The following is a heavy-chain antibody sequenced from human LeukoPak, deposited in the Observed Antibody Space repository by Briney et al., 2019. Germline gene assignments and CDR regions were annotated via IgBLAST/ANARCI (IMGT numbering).Heavy chain of an antibody. Sequence: KTSETLSLTCTVSGGSISSSSYYWGWIRQPPGKGLEWIGSIYYSGSTYYNPSLKSRVTISVDTSKNQFSLKLSSVTAADTAVYYCARHKAGVVVPAYYFDYWGQGTLVTVSS. D-gene: IGHD2-2*01. CDR1: GGSISSSSYY. CDR3: ARHKAGVVVPAYYFDY. J-gene: IGHJ4*02. CDR2: IYYSGST. V-gene: IGHV4-39*01.